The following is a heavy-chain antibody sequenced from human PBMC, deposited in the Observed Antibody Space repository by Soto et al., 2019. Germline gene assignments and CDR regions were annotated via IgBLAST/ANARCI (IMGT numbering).Heavy chain of an antibody. CDR3: AKVHCSGGSCYSDQYYMDV. D-gene: IGHD2-15*01. CDR1: GFTFDGYA. CDR2: ISWNSGSI. J-gene: IGHJ6*03. Sequence: EVQLVESGGGLVQPGRSLRLSCAASGFTFDGYAMHWVRQAPGKGLEWVSGISWNSGSIGYADSVKGRFTISRDDAKNSLYLQMNSLRAEDTASYYCAKVHCSGGSCYSDQYYMDVWGTGTTVTVSS. V-gene: IGHV3-9*01.